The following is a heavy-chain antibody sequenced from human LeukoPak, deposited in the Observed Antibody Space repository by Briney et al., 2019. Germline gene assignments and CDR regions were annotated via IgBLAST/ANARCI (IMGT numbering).Heavy chain of an antibody. J-gene: IGHJ6*03. CDR1: GGSISSSSYY. CDR2: IYTSGST. V-gene: IGHV4-61*05. Sequence: SETLSLTCTVSGGSISSSSYYWGWIRQPPGKGLEWIGRIYTSGSTNYNPSLKSRVTISVDTSKNQFSLKLSSVTAADTAVYYCARRNKTYYYGSGSYGVTGYYYYYMDVWGKGTTVTISS. CDR3: ARRNKTYYYGSGSYGVTGYYYYYMDV. D-gene: IGHD3-10*01.